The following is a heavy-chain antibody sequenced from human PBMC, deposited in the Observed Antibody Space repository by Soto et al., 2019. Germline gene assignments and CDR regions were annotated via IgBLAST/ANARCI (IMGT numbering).Heavy chain of an antibody. CDR2: IYWDDEE. CDR3: AHIVVAGLGYYFDY. V-gene: IGHV2-5*02. D-gene: IGHD6-19*01. Sequence: QITLKESGPPLVKPTQTLTLTCTFSGFSLSSTRMAVGWIRQPPGKALEWLALIYWDDEERYSPFLKSRLTITKDTSKNQVVLTMSNMDPVDTARYYCAHIVVAGLGYYFDYWGQGTLVTVSS. J-gene: IGHJ4*02. CDR1: GFSLSSTRMA.